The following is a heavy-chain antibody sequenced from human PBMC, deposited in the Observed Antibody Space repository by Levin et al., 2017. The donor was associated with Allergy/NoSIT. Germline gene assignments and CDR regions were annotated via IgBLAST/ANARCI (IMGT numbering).Heavy chain of an antibody. V-gene: IGHV3-23*01. J-gene: IGHJ3*01. D-gene: IGHD3-22*01. Sequence: QTGGSLRLSCAASGFTFSSYAMSWVRQAPGKGLEWVSTISGNGRSTYYVDSVKGRFTISRDNPKNTLYLHVNSLRAEDTAVYYCAKGHYYDSSGFLYKSDAFDVWGQGTMVTVSS. CDR1: GFTFSSYA. CDR2: ISGNGRST. CDR3: AKGHYYDSSGFLYKSDAFDV.